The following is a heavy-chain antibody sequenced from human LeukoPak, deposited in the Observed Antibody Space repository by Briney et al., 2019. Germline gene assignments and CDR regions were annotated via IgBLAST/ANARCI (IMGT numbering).Heavy chain of an antibody. CDR2: INPSGGST. V-gene: IGHV1-46*01. CDR1: GYTFTNYY. Sequence: ASVKVSCKASGYTFTNYYLHWVRQAPGHGLEWMGIINPSGGSTSYAQKFQGRVTVTRDTSTSTVYMELSSLRSEDTAVYYCVLIGGVTTGSGFDYWGQGTLVTVSS. CDR3: VLIGGVTTGSGFDY. D-gene: IGHD4-17*01. J-gene: IGHJ4*02.